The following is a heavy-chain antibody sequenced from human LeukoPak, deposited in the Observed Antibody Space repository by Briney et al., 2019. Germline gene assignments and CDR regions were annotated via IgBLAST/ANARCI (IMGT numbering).Heavy chain of an antibody. V-gene: IGHV4-59*12. CDR2: IHYSGST. CDR1: GGSISSYY. J-gene: IGHJ5*02. D-gene: IGHD3-10*01. CDR3: ARDKPITMVRGVKMYWFDP. Sequence: PSETLSLTCTVSGGSISSYYWSWIRQPPGKGLEWIGYIHYSGSTNYSPSLKSRVTISVDTSKNQFSLKLSSVTAADTAVYYCARDKPITMVRGVKMYWFDPWGQGTLVTVSS.